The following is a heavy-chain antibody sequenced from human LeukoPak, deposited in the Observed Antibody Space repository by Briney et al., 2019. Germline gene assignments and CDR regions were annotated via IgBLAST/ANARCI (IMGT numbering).Heavy chain of an antibody. CDR1: GYTFTSYD. CDR2: MNPNSGNT. CDR3: ARGRYDSRIFDY. D-gene: IGHD3-22*01. Sequence: ASVKVSCKASGYTFTSYDINWVRQATGQGLEWMGWMNPNSGNTGYAQKFQGRVTITRNTSISTAYMELSSLRSEDTAVYYCARGRYDSRIFDYWGQGTLVTVSS. J-gene: IGHJ4*02. V-gene: IGHV1-8*03.